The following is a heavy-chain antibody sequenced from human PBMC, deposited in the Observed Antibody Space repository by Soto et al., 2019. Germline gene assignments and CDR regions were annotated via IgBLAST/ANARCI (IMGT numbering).Heavy chain of an antibody. CDR1: GFTFSSYA. V-gene: IGHV3-23*01. CDR2: ISGSGGST. J-gene: IGHJ4*02. CDR3: AKDSDIVVVPAALPLDY. Sequence: EVQLLESGGGLVQPGGSLRLSCAASGFTFSSYAMSWVRQAPGKGLEWVSAISGSGGSTYYADSVKGRFTIPRDNSKNTLYLQMNSLRAEDTGVYYCAKDSDIVVVPAALPLDYWGQGTLVTVSS. D-gene: IGHD2-2*01.